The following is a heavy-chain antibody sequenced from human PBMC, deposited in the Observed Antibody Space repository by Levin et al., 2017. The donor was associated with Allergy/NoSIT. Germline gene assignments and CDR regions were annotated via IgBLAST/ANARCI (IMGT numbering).Heavy chain of an antibody. Sequence: GESLKISCKASGYTFTNYWIGWVRQMPGKGLEWMGIFYPGDSDTRYSPAFQGPVIISADKSINTAYLQWSSLKASDTAMYYCARQSGDGYNSEGAATFDIWGQGTMVTVSS. D-gene: IGHD5-24*01. V-gene: IGHV5-51*01. CDR2: FYPGDSDT. CDR3: ARQSGDGYNSEGAATFDI. J-gene: IGHJ3*02. CDR1: GYTFTNYW.